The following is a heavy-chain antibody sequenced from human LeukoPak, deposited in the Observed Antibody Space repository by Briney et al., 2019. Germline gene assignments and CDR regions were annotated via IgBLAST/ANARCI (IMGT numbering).Heavy chain of an antibody. J-gene: IGHJ5*02. D-gene: IGHD6-13*01. V-gene: IGHV1-18*01. CDR2: ISGYNGNT. CDR3: ARHKQLVPPFDP. Sequence: GASVKVSCKASGYTFTSYGISWVRQAPGQGLEWMGWISGYNGNTNYAQKLQGRVTMTTDTSTNTAYMELRSLRSDDTAVYYCARHKQLVPPFDPWGQGTPVTVSS. CDR1: GYTFTSYG.